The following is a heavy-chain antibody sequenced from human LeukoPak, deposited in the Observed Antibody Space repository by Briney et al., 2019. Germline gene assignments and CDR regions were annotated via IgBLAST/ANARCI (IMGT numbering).Heavy chain of an antibody. V-gene: IGHV3-30*02. Sequence: GGSLRLSCAASGFTFSSYAMSWVRQAPGKGLEWVTFIRYDGTTTYYADSVKGRFTISRDNSKNTLYLQMNSLRAEDTAVYYCAKEMFPGIAAAGTDAFDIWGQGTMVTVSS. D-gene: IGHD6-13*01. J-gene: IGHJ3*02. CDR3: AKEMFPGIAAAGTDAFDI. CDR1: GFTFSSYA. CDR2: IRYDGTTT.